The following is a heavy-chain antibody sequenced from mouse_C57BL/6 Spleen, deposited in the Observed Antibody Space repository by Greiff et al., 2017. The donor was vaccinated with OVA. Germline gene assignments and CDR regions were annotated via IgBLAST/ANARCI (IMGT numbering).Heavy chain of an antibody. CDR3: ASGGSRFAY. V-gene: IGHV1-26*01. CDR1: GYTFTDYY. CDR2: INPNNGGT. J-gene: IGHJ3*01. Sequence: VQLQQSGPELVKPGASVKISCKASGYTFTDYYMNWVKQSHGKSLEWIGDINPNNGGTSFNQKFKGKAPLPVDKSSSTAYRELRSLTSEGSAVYYCASGGSRFAYWGQGTLVTVSA. D-gene: IGHD1-1*02.